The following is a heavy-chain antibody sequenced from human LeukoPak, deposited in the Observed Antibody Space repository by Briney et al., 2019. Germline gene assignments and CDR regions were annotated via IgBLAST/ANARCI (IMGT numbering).Heavy chain of an antibody. V-gene: IGHV3-23*01. CDR1: GFTFSSYA. CDR3: AKGDYNHYYYYMDV. CDR2: ISGSGGST. Sequence: GGSLRLSCAASGFTFSSYAMSWVRQAPGKGLEWVSAISGSGGSTYYADSVKGRFTISRDNSKNTLYLQMNSLRAEDMAVYYCAKGDYNHYYYYMDVWGKGTTVTVSS. D-gene: IGHD4-11*01. J-gene: IGHJ6*03.